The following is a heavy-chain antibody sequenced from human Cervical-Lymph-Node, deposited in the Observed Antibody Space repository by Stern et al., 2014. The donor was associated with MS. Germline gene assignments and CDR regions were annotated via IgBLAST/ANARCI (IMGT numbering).Heavy chain of an antibody. CDR2: FDPEHGEP. Sequence: QVQLVQSGAEVKKPGASVKVSCKVSGYTLSEISMHWVRQAPGQGLEWMGGFDPEHGEPRYERKFQGRVAMAEDRSTDTAYMELSSLRSEDTAVYYCATHRGRVTYYYGMDVWGQGTTVTVSS. CDR3: ATHRGRVTYYYGMDV. D-gene: IGHD2-21*02. CDR1: GYTLSEIS. J-gene: IGHJ6*02. V-gene: IGHV1-24*01.